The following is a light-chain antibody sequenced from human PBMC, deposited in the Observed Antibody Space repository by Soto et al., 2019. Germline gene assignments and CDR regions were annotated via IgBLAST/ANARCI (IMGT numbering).Light chain of an antibody. CDR3: SSYTSSSTWV. V-gene: IGLV2-14*03. CDR1: SSDIGSYNH. CDR2: AVS. J-gene: IGLJ3*02. Sequence: QSALTQPASVSGSPGQSITISCSGTSSDIGSYNHVAWYQQFPGKSPKLMIYAVSNRPSGVSNRFSGSKSGNTASLTISGLQAEDEADYYCSSYTSSSTWVFGGGTKLTVL.